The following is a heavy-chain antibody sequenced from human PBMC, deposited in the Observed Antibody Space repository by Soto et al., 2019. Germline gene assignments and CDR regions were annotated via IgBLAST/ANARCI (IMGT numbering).Heavy chain of an antibody. D-gene: IGHD4-17*01. CDR1: GGSISSGGYY. V-gene: IGHV4-31*03. Sequence: QVQLQESGPGLVKPSQTLSLTCTVSGGSISSGGYYWSWIRQHPGKGLEWIGYIYYSGSTYYNPSLKSRVTISVDTSKNQFSLKLSSVTDADTAVYYCSRSPEATVTAFDYWGQGTLVTVSS. J-gene: IGHJ4*02. CDR2: IYYSGST. CDR3: SRSPEATVTAFDY.